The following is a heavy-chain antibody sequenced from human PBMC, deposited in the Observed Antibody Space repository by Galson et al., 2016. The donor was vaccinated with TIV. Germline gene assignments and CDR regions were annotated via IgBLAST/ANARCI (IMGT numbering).Heavy chain of an antibody. CDR1: GYSIKSGYY. Sequence: SETLSLTCDVSGYSIKSGYYWGWIRQPPGKGPQWIGSIYESGTTYSNPSLKSRLTLSVDTSKNQFSLKLSSVTASDTAVYYCMREGSTVTMHHYFGMDVWGQGTSVTVSS. J-gene: IGHJ6*02. V-gene: IGHV4-38-2*02. D-gene: IGHD4-17*01. CDR2: IYESGTT. CDR3: MREGSTVTMHHYFGMDV.